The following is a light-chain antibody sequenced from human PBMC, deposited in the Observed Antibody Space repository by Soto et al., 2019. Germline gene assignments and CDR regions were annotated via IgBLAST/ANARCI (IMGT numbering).Light chain of an antibody. CDR1: QDIRTN. CDR2: AAS. J-gene: IGKJ3*01. V-gene: IGKV1-17*03. Sequence: DIQMTQSPSAMSASVGDRVTITCRASQDIRTNLVWFQQKPGKVPQRLIYAASTLQSGVPSRFSGSGSGTEFTLTISGLQPEDFATYYCLQHTTYPITFGPGTKVDI. CDR3: LQHTTYPIT.